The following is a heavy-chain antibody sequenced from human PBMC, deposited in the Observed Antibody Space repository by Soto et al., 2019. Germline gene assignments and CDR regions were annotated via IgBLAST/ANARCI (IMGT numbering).Heavy chain of an antibody. CDR3: ARVSIDTIFGVVTSYYYYGMDV. J-gene: IGHJ6*02. V-gene: IGHV6-1*01. CDR2: TYYRSKWYN. D-gene: IGHD3-3*01. CDR1: GDSVSSNSAA. Sequence: SQTLSLTCVISGDSVSSNSAAWNWIRQSPSRGLEWLGRTYYRSKWYNDYAVSVKSRITINPDTSKNQFSLQLNSVTPEDTAVYYCARVSIDTIFGVVTSYYYYGMDVWGQGTTVTVSS.